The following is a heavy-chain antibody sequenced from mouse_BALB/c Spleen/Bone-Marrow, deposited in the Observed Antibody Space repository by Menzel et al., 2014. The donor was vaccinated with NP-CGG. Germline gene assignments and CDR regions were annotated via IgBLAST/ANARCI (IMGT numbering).Heavy chain of an antibody. CDR3: TRGGNWDDFDY. Sequence: EVKVAESGGGLVQPGGSRKLSCAASGFTFSSFGMHWVRQAPEKGLEWVAYISSGSSIIYYADTVKGRLTISRDDPKNTLFLQMTSLRSEDTAMYYCTRGGNWDDFDYWGQGTTLTVSS. V-gene: IGHV5-17*02. CDR2: ISSGSSII. D-gene: IGHD4-1*01. J-gene: IGHJ2*01. CDR1: GFTFSSFG.